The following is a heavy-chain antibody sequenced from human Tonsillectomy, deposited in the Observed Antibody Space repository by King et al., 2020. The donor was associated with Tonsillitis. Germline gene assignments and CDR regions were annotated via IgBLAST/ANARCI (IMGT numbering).Heavy chain of an antibody. CDR3: DKDQGSWIRLVLSAFDY. CDR1: GFTFSSYD. Sequence: VQLVESGGGLVQPGGSLRLSCAASGFTFSSYDMRWVRQAPGKGLEWVTAISGSGGNTYYAESVKGRFTISRDNSKNTLYLQMNSLRAEDTAVYYCDKDQGSWIRLVLSAFDYWGQGTLVTVSS. J-gene: IGHJ4*02. V-gene: IGHV3-23*04. D-gene: IGHD5-18*01. CDR2: ISGSGGNT.